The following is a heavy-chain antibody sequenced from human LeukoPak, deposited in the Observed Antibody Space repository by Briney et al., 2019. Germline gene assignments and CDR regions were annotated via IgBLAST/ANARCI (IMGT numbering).Heavy chain of an antibody. CDR1: GFTVTSSY. V-gene: IGHV3-53*01. D-gene: IGHD7-27*01. CDR3: ARGSGSD. J-gene: IGHJ4*02. CDR2: TQSGGST. Sequence: GGSLRLSCAASGFTVTSSYMSWARQAPGKGLEWVSVTQSGGSTYYADSVKGRFSVSRDNSKNTLYLQMSSLRAEDTAVYYCARGSGSDWGQGTLVTVSS.